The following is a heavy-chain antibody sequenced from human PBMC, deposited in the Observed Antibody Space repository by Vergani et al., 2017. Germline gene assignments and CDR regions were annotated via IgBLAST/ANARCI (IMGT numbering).Heavy chain of an antibody. D-gene: IGHD5-18*01. CDR3: ARHVSHTAGDY. CDR2: IYYNGGT. V-gene: IGHV4-39*01. J-gene: IGHJ4*02. CDR1: GVSIISSSYY. Sequence: QVQLQESGPRLVKPSETLSLTCSVSGVSIISSSYYLVWVRQPPGKGLGWVGNIYYNGGTDYNPSLKSRVPISVDTSKNQFSLKLNSVTAADTAVYYCARHVSHTAGDYWGQGTLVTVSS.